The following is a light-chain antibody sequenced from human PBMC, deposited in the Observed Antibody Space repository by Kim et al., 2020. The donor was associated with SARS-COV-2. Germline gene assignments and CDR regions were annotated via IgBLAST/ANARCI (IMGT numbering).Light chain of an antibody. Sequence: DIQMTQSPSSLSASVGDRVTITCRASQSISSYLNWYQQKPGKAPKLLIYAASSLQSGVSSRFSGSGSGTDFTLTISSLQPEDFARYYCQQSYSTPPRTFGQGTKVGIK. CDR2: AAS. V-gene: IGKV1-39*01. CDR3: QQSYSTPPRT. CDR1: QSISSY. J-gene: IGKJ1*01.